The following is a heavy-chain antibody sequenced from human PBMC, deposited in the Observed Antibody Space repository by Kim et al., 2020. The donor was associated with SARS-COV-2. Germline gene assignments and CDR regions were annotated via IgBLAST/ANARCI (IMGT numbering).Heavy chain of an antibody. CDR2: IRSKANGYAT. CDR1: GFTFSGSA. D-gene: IGHD1-1*01. V-gene: IGHV3-73*01. Sequence: GGSLRLSCAASGFTFSGSALHWVRQASGKGLEWVGRIRSKANGYATAYAASLKGRFTISRDDSNHTAYLQMNSLKTEDTAVYYCTSVPGTTLAFWYAFDIWGQGTMVTVSS. J-gene: IGHJ3*02. CDR3: TSVPGTTLAFWYAFDI.